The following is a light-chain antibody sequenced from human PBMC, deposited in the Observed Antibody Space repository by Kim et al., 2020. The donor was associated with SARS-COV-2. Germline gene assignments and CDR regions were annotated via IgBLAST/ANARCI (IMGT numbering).Light chain of an antibody. CDR3: QHYNNLPLT. V-gene: IGKV3-15*01. Sequence: SGYPGERATLSCRASQSVGTTLAWYQLKPGQAPRLLIYGASTRATGIPARFSGSGSGAEFTLTINSLQSEDFAVYYCQHYNNLPLTFGGGTKLEI. J-gene: IGKJ4*01. CDR2: GAS. CDR1: QSVGTT.